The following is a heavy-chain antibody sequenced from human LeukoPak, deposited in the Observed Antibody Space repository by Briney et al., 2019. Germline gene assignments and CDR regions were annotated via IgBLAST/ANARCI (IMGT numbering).Heavy chain of an antibody. V-gene: IGHV4-59*13. Sequence: SETLSLTCTVSGDSFSSYHWSWLRQPPGKALEWIGYISSSGSTSYNPSLKSRLTISVDTSKNQFSLKLSSVTAADTAVYYCARVGRGDHTSGSYYCDHWGHGALVSVSS. J-gene: IGHJ4*01. CDR2: ISSSGST. CDR1: GDSFSSYH. CDR3: ARVGRGDHTSGSYYCDH. D-gene: IGHD3-10*01.